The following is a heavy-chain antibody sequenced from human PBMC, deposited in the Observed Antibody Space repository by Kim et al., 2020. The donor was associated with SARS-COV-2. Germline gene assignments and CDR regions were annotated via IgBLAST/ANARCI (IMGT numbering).Heavy chain of an antibody. J-gene: IGHJ5*02. CDR3: ARALFYYPSGSPSMYWFDP. V-gene: IGHV1-46*01. Sequence: ASVKVSCKASGYTFTNFYLHWVRQAPGQGLEWMGVINPSDGRTNYLQNFQGRVTITRDTSTSTVYMEVTSLKSEDTAIYYCARALFYYPSGSPSMYWFDPWGQGTLVTVSS. CDR1: GYTFTNFY. CDR2: INPSDGRT. D-gene: IGHD3-10*01.